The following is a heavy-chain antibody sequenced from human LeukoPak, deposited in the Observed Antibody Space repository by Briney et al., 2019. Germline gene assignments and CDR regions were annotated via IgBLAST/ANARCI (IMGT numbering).Heavy chain of an antibody. D-gene: IGHD4-23*01. J-gene: IGHJ4*02. Sequence: ASVKVSCKASGYTFTSYYMHWVRQAPGQGLEWMGIINPSGGSTSYAQKFQGRVTMTRDTSTSTVYMELSSLRSEDTAVYYCARDHTIHKSTTMGDYWGQGTLVTVSS. CDR1: GYTFTSYY. CDR2: INPSGGST. V-gene: IGHV1-46*01. CDR3: ARDHTIHKSTTMGDY.